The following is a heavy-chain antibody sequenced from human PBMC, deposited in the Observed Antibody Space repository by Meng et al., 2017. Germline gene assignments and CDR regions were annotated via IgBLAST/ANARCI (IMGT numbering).Heavy chain of an antibody. D-gene: IGHD1-26*01. Sequence: LGEAGGAVVLPGRSLRLSCAASGFTFSSYAMHWVRQAPGKGLEWVAVISYDGSNKYYADSVKGRFTISRDNSKNTLYLQMKSLRAEDTAVYYCASIGYWGQGTLVTVSS. CDR1: GFTFSSYA. J-gene: IGHJ4*02. CDR2: ISYDGSNK. V-gene: IGHV3-30*01. CDR3: ASIGY.